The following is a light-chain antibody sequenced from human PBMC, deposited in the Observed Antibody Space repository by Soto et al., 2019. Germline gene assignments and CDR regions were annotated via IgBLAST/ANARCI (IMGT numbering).Light chain of an antibody. CDR2: DNS. CDR3: QSYDSSLSVWV. CDR1: SSNIGAGYD. V-gene: IGLV1-40*01. J-gene: IGLJ3*02. Sequence: QPVLTQPPSVSGAPGQRVTLSCTGSSSNIGAGYDVHWYQHLPGTAPKLLIYDNSKRPSGVPDRISGSKSVTSASLAITGLQAEDEAYYYCQSYDSSLSVWVFGGGTKLTVL.